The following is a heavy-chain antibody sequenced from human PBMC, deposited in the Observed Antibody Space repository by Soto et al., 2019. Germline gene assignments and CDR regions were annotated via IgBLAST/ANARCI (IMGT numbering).Heavy chain of an antibody. Sequence: GASVKVSCKASGYTFTSYGISWVRQAPGQGLEWMGWISAYNGNTNYAQKLQGRVTMTTDTSTSTAYMELRSLRSDDTAVYYCARDEILIFGVVITTQNYYYYGMDVWGQGTTVTVSS. J-gene: IGHJ6*02. CDR1: GYTFTSYG. V-gene: IGHV1-18*01. CDR2: ISAYNGNT. D-gene: IGHD3-3*01. CDR3: ARDEILIFGVVITTQNYYYYGMDV.